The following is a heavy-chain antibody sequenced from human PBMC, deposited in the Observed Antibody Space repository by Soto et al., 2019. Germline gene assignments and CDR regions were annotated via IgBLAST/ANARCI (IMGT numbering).Heavy chain of an antibody. CDR3: ARHTPAISISDH. J-gene: IGHJ4*02. CDR1: GGSISSSSYY. D-gene: IGHD2-15*01. V-gene: IGHV4-39*01. Sequence: SETLSLTCTVSGGSISSSSYYWGWIRQPPGKGLEWIGSIYYSGSTYYNPSLKSRVTISVDTSKNQFSLKLSSVTAADTAVYYCARHTPAISISDHWGQGTLVNVSS. CDR2: IYYSGST.